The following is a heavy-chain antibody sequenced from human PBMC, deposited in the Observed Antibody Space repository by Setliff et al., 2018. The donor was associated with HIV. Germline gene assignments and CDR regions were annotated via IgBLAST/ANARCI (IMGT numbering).Heavy chain of an antibody. Sequence: SETLSLTCTVSGVSISGYYWSWIRQPPGKGLEWIGYIYTSGSTNYNPSLKSQVTISVDTSKNQFSLKLSSVTAADTAIYYCARLRDMEWELIGLDYWGRGTLVTVSS. V-gene: IGHV4-59*01. CDR1: GVSISGYY. D-gene: IGHD1-26*01. CDR3: ARLRDMEWELIGLDY. J-gene: IGHJ4*02. CDR2: IYTSGST.